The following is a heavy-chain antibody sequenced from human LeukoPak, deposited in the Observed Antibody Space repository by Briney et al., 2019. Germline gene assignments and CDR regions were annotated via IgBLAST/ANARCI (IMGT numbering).Heavy chain of an antibody. Sequence: SETLSLTCAVYGGSFSGYYWSWIRQPPGKGLEWIGEINHSGSTNYNPSLKSRVTISVDTSKNQFSLKLSSVTAADTAVYYCARGSSASGSYLPTWGYWGQGTLVTVSS. J-gene: IGHJ4*02. D-gene: IGHD1-26*01. V-gene: IGHV4-34*01. CDR2: INHSGST. CDR1: GGSFSGYY. CDR3: ARGSSASGSYLPTWGY.